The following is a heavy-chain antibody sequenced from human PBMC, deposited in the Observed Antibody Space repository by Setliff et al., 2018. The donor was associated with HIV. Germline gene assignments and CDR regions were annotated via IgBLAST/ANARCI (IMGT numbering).Heavy chain of an antibody. CDR1: GGSFSGYY. CDR2: INHSGKT. J-gene: IGHJ6*03. CDR3: ARDATSEGYMDV. Sequence: PSETLSLTCAVYGGSFSGYYWTWIRQPPGKGLEWIGDINHSGKTNYNRSLKSRVTISLDTSKNQFSLRLTSVTAADTAMYFCARDATSEGYMDVWGKGTTVTVSS. V-gene: IGHV4-34*01.